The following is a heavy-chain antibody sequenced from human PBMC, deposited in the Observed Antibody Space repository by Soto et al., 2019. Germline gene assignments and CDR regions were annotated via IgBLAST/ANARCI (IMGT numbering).Heavy chain of an antibody. CDR1: GFTFSSYS. CDR3: ASGIQLWVNYYYYGMDV. V-gene: IGHV3-21*01. CDR2: ISSSSSYI. D-gene: IGHD5-18*01. J-gene: IGHJ6*02. Sequence: MRLSCAASGFTFSSYSMNWVRQAPGKGLEWVSSISSSSSYIYYADSVKGRFTISRDNAKNSLYLQMNSLRAEDTAVYYCASGIQLWVNYYYYGMDVWGQGTTVTVSS.